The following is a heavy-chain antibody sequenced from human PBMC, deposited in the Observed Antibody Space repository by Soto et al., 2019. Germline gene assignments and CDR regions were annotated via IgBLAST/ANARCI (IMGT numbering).Heavy chain of an antibody. Sequence: GGSLRLSCSASGFTFSDYEMHWVRQAPGKKLEYLSTISANGRSTYYADSVKGRFTISRDNSKNMLYFQMTSLKTEDTAVYYCVREVLFGDYFDYWGQGTLVTVS. D-gene: IGHD3-10*01. V-gene: IGHV3-64D*06. J-gene: IGHJ4*02. CDR1: GFTFSDYE. CDR3: VREVLFGDYFDY. CDR2: ISANGRST.